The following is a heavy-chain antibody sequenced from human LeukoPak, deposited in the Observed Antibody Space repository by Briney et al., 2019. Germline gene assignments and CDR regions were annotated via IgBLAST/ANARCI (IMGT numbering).Heavy chain of an antibody. Sequence: SETLSLTWSVSGGSISSSGYYWNWIRQPPGKGLEWVGSIYYSGTTYYNSSLKSRVTISEVTSKNRFSLMLTSVTAADTAVYYCARQVSDYFYYYIDVWGEGTTVIVSS. CDR2: IYYSGTT. CDR1: GGSISSSGYY. J-gene: IGHJ6*03. V-gene: IGHV4-39*01. CDR3: ARQVSDYFYYYIDV.